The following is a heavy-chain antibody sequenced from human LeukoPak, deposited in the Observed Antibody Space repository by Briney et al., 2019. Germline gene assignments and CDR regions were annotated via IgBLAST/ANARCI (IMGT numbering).Heavy chain of an antibody. CDR2: IKQDGSEK. CDR3: ARGYRIVDLFCALL. Sequence: GGSLRLSCAASGFTFSSYWMSWVRQAPGKGLEWVANIKQDGSEKYYVDSVKGRFTISRDNAKNSLYLQMNTLRAEDTAVYYCARGYRIVDLFCALLWGQGTMVTVSS. V-gene: IGHV3-7*01. J-gene: IGHJ3*01. CDR1: GFTFSSYW. D-gene: IGHD1-26*01.